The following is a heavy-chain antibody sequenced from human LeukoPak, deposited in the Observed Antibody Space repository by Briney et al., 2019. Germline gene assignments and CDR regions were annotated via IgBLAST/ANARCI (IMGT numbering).Heavy chain of an antibody. J-gene: IGHJ4*02. V-gene: IGHV4-39*01. D-gene: IGHD3-22*01. CDR2: IYYSGNT. CDR3: ASQTYYYDSSGYRGLDY. Sequence: PSETLSLTCTVSGGSISSSNYHWGWIRQPPGKGLEWIGSIYYSGNTYYNPSLKSRVTISVDTSKNQFSLKLSSVTAADTAVYYCASQTYYYDSSGYRGLDYWGQGTLVTVSS. CDR1: GGSISSSNYH.